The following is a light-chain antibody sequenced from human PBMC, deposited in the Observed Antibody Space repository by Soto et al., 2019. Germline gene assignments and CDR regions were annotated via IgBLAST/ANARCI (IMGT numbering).Light chain of an antibody. CDR1: QSVSSN. Sequence: EIVLTQFPGTLSLSPVERATLSCRASQSVSSNLAWYQQKPGQAPRLLIYGASTRATGIPARFSGSGSGTDFTLTISSLQPEDFATYYCLQDYNYPRTFGQGTKVDIK. V-gene: IGKV3-15*01. J-gene: IGKJ1*01. CDR2: GAS. CDR3: LQDYNYPRT.